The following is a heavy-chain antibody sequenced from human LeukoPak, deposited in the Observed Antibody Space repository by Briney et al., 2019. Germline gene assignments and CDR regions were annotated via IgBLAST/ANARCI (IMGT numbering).Heavy chain of an antibody. CDR3: AREVDSSAYYYYYYMDV. V-gene: IGHV3-48*01. CDR2: ISSRSTTI. CDR1: GFTFSDYY. Sequence: GGSLRLSCAASGFTFSDYYMNWVRQAPGKGLEWVSYISSRSTTIYYTDSVKGRFTISRDNAKNPLYLQMNRLRAEDTAVYYCAREVDSSAYYYYYYMDVWGKGTTVTVSS. D-gene: IGHD6-25*01. J-gene: IGHJ6*03.